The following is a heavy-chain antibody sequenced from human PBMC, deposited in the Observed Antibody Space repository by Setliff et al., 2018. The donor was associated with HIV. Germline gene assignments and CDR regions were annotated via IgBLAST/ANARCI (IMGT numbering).Heavy chain of an antibody. CDR1: GFTFSDSF. Sequence: PGESLKISCAASGFTFSDSFIHWVRQAPGKGLEWVGRIRSKADKYATEYGASVKGRFTISRDESRKTAYLQMNSLRAEDTAIYYCASSRPPDDSSGFLDHWGQGTLVTV. D-gene: IGHD3-22*01. J-gene: IGHJ4*02. CDR2: IRSKADKYAT. V-gene: IGHV3-73*01. CDR3: ASSRPPDDSSGFLDH.